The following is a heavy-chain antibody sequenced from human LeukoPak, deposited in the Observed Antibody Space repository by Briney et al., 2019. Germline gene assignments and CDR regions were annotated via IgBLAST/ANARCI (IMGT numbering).Heavy chain of an antibody. CDR2: INPNSGGT. V-gene: IGHV1-2*02. CDR1: GYSFTSYN. J-gene: IGHJ4*02. Sequence: ASVKVSCKTSGYSFTSYNLHWVRQAPGQGLEWMGWINPNSGGTNYAQKFQGRVTMTRDTSISTAYMELSRLRSDDTAVYYCASESASYCSGSSCYPEGFDYWGQGTLVTVSS. D-gene: IGHD2-15*01. CDR3: ASESASYCSGSSCYPEGFDY.